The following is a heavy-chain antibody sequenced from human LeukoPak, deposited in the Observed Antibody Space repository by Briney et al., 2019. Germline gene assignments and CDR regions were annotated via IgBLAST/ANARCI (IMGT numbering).Heavy chain of an antibody. CDR2: ISCNGGST. D-gene: IGHD3-10*01. Sequence: PGGSLRLSCAASGFTFSSYAMRWVRQAPWKGLERVSAISCNGGSTYYADSVKGRFTISRDNSKNTLYLQMNSLRAEDTAVYYCAKDTNPAPPWSKGSYYWDAFDIWGQGTMVTVSS. CDR1: GFTFSSYA. J-gene: IGHJ3*02. CDR3: AKDTNPAPPWSKGSYYWDAFDI. V-gene: IGHV3-23*01.